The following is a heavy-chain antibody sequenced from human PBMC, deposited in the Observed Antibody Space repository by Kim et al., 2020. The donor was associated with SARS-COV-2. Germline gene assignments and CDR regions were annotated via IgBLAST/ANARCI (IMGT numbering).Heavy chain of an antibody. CDR3: ARRSSSSRFDY. Sequence: SETLSLTCTVSGGSISSYYWSWIRQPPGKGLEWIGHIYYSVSTNYNPSLKSRVTISLDTSKNQFSLKLSSVTAADTAVYYCARRSSSSRFDYWGQGSLVSVSS. CDR2: IYYSVST. CDR1: GGSISSYY. D-gene: IGHD6-6*01. J-gene: IGHJ4*02. V-gene: IGHV4-59*08.